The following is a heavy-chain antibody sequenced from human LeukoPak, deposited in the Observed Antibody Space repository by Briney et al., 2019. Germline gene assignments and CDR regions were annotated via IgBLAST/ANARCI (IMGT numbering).Heavy chain of an antibody. J-gene: IGHJ6*02. D-gene: IGHD2-2*01. V-gene: IGHV3-30-3*01. Sequence: GGSLRLSCAASGFTFSSYAMHWVRQAPGKGLEWVAVISYDGSNKYYADSVKGRFTISRDNSKNTLYLQMNSLRAEDTAVYYCAREEGVVRIVVVPAASYYGMDVWGQGTTVTVSS. CDR1: GFTFSSYA. CDR3: AREEGVVRIVVVPAASYYGMDV. CDR2: ISYDGSNK.